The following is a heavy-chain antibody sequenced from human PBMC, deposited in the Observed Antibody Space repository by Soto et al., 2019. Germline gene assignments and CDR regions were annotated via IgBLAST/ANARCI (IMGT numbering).Heavy chain of an antibody. CDR2: IYYSAST. J-gene: IGHJ4*01. Sequence: PSETLSLTCTASGDSISSYYWCWIRQPPGKGLEWIGYIYYSASTNPNPTLSSRVTISADTSKSLCSLKLSPVTAADTAVYYCARVICGGDCYSYYDFDDWGQGTLVTGST. CDR3: ARVICGGDCYSYYDFDD. CDR1: GDSISSYY. D-gene: IGHD2-21*02. V-gene: IGHV4-59*01.